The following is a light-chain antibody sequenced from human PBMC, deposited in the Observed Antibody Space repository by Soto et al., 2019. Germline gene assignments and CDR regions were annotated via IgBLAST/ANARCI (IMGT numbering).Light chain of an antibody. CDR2: KAS. J-gene: IGKJ2*01. V-gene: IGKV1-5*03. Sequence: CRASQSISVWLAWYQQKAGKAPKLLIYKASSLESGVPSRFSGSGSGTEFTLTISSLQPDDFATYYCQQYDSYSYTFGQGTKVDIK. CDR3: QQYDSYSYT. CDR1: QSISVW.